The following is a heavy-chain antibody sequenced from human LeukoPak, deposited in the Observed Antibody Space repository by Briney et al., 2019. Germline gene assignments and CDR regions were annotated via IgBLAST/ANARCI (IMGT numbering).Heavy chain of an antibody. CDR2: MNPNSGNT. CDR3: ARRWDSSGYYEDYFDY. Sequence: ASVKVPCKASGYTFTSYDINWVRQATGQGLEWMGWMNPNSGNTGYAQKFRGRVTMTRNTSISTACMELSSLRSEDTAVYYCARRWDSSGYYEDYFDYWGQGTLVTVSS. CDR1: GYTFTSYD. D-gene: IGHD3-22*01. V-gene: IGHV1-8*01. J-gene: IGHJ4*02.